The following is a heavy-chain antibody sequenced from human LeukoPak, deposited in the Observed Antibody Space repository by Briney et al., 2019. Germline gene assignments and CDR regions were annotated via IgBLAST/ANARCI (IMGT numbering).Heavy chain of an antibody. Sequence: PSETLSLTCAVYGGSFSGYYWSWIRQPPGKGLEWIGEINHSGSTNYNPSLKSRVTISVDTSKNQFSLKLSSVTAADTAVYYCARWGPPNWMTTYEDYFDYWGQGTLVTVSS. D-gene: IGHD4-17*01. J-gene: IGHJ4*02. V-gene: IGHV4-34*01. CDR1: GGSFSGYY. CDR2: INHSGST. CDR3: ARWGPPNWMTTYEDYFDY.